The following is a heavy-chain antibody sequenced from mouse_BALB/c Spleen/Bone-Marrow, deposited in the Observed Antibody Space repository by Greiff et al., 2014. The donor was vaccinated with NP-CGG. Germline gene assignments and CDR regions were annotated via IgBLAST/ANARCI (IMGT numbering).Heavy chain of an antibody. J-gene: IGHJ2*01. V-gene: IGHV1S56*01. CDR1: GYTFTSYY. CDR3: ARGELPYYFDY. Sequence: VQGVESGPELVEPGASVKMSCKASGYTFTSYYIRWVKQRPGQGLEWIGWIYPGDGSTKYNEKFKGKTTLTADKSSSTAYMLLSSLTSEDSAIYFCARGELPYYFDYWGQGTTLTVSS. CDR2: IYPGDGST.